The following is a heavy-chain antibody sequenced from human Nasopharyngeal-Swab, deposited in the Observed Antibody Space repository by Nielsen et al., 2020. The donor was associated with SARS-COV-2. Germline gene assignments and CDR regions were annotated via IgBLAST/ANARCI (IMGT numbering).Heavy chain of an antibody. CDR3: AKEMGLVGGIANSLFDY. J-gene: IGHJ4*02. CDR1: GFTFSSYA. CDR2: ISGNTFTT. D-gene: IGHD3/OR15-3a*01. Sequence: GESLKISCAASGFTFSSYAMSWVRQAPGTGLEWVSSISGNTFTTYYTNSVKGRFTISRDNSKNTLSLQMNSLRAEDTAVYYCAKEMGLVGGIANSLFDYWGQGTLVTVSS. V-gene: IGHV3-23*01.